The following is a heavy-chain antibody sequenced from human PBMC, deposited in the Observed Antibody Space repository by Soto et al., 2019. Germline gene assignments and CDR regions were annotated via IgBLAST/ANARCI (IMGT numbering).Heavy chain of an antibody. D-gene: IGHD3-3*01. V-gene: IGHV1-8*01. J-gene: IGHJ5*02. CDR1: GYTFTSYD. Sequence: QVQLVQSGAEVKKPGASVKVSCKASGYTFTSYDINWVRQATGQGLEWMGWMNPNSGNTGYAQKFQGRVTMTRNTSISTAYMERSSLRSEDTAVYYCARGRAYYDFWSGYSNWFDPWGQGTLVTVSS. CDR2: MNPNSGNT. CDR3: ARGRAYYDFWSGYSNWFDP.